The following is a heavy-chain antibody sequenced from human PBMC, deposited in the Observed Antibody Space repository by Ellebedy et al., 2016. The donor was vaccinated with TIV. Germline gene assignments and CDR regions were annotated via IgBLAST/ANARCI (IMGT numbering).Heavy chain of an antibody. CDR3: ARQGYRGYSYGATYTPFDY. J-gene: IGHJ4*02. CDR1: GGSFSGYY. Sequence: MPSETLSLTCAVYGGSFSGYYWSWIRQPPGKGLEWIGEINHSGSTNYIKSRVTISVDTSKNQFSLKLSSVTAADTAVYYCARQGYRGYSYGATYTPFDYWGQGTLVTVSS. CDR2: INHSGST. V-gene: IGHV4-34*01. D-gene: IGHD5-18*01.